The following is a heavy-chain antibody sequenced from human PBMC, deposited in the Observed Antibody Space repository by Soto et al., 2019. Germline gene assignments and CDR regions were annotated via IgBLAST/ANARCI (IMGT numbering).Heavy chain of an antibody. CDR3: ARDWDILTGFDY. Sequence: PGGSLRLSCAASGFTFSSYGMHWVRQAPGKGLEWVAVIWYDGSNKYYADSVKGRFTISRDNSKNTLYLQMNSLRAEDTAVYYCARDWDILTGFDYWGQGTLVTVSS. D-gene: IGHD3-9*01. CDR2: IWYDGSNK. CDR1: GFTFSSYG. V-gene: IGHV3-33*01. J-gene: IGHJ4*02.